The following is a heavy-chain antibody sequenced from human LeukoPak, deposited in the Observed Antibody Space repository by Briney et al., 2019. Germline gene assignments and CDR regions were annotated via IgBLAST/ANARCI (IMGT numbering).Heavy chain of an antibody. CDR3: AREGGAAAGTRSNNWFDP. J-gene: IGHJ5*02. CDR1: GFTFSSYE. CDR2: ISSSGSTI. V-gene: IGHV3-48*03. D-gene: IGHD6-13*01. Sequence: GGSLRLSCAASGFTFSSYEMNWVRQAPGKGLEWVSYISSSGSTIYYADSVKGRFTISRDNAKNSLYLQMNSLRAEDTAVYYCAREGGAAAGTRSNNWFDPWGQGTLVTVSS.